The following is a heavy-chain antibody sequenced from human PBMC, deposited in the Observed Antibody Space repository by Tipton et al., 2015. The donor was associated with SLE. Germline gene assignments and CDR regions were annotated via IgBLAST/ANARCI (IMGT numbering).Heavy chain of an antibody. D-gene: IGHD3-22*01. J-gene: IGHJ4*02. V-gene: IGHV4-59*01. Sequence: GLVKPSETLSLTCTVSGGSINSYYWSWIRQPPGKGLEWIGYMYYSGSITYNPSLKSRVTISVDTSKNQFFLKLDSVTAADTAVYYCARVDNSGYYCFDDWGQGTLVTVSS. CDR3: ARVDNSGYYCFDD. CDR2: MYYSGSI. CDR1: GGSINSYY.